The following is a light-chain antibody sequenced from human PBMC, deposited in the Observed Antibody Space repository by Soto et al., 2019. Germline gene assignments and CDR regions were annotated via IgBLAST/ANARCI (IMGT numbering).Light chain of an antibody. Sequence: VKMTQSPSSLSASVGDRVTITCRASQRISSWLAWYQQKPGKAPNLLIYDASSLESGVPSRFSGSGSGTEFTLTISSLQPDDFAAYYCQQYTSYPWTFGQRTKVDI. CDR3: QQYTSYPWT. CDR1: QRISSW. V-gene: IGKV1-5*01. CDR2: DAS. J-gene: IGKJ1*01.